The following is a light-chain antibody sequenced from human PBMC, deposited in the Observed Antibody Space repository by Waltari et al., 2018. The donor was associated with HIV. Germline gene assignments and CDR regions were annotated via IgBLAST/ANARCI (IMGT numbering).Light chain of an antibody. CDR3: SSYAGSNNLV. Sequence: QSALTQPPSASGSPGQSVTISCTGPSSDVVGYNFVSWYQQHPGKAPKLMIFEVTKRPSGVPARFSGSKSGNTASLTVSGLQADDEADYYCSSYAGSNNLVFGGGTKLTVL. J-gene: IGLJ2*01. CDR2: EVT. CDR1: SSDVVGYNF. V-gene: IGLV2-8*01.